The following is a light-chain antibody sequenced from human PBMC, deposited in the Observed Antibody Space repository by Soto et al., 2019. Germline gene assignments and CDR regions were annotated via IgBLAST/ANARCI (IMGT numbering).Light chain of an antibody. V-gene: IGLV2-8*01. CDR3: ASYAGTKLFV. CDR2: EVT. J-gene: IGLJ1*01. CDR1: SSDLAIYNY. Sequence: QSVLTQPASVSGSPGQSITISCTGTSSDLAIYNYVSWYQQQPGKAPKLVIYEVTKRPSGVPDRFSGSKSGSTASLTVSGLQADDEADYYCASYAGTKLFVFGSGTKVTVL.